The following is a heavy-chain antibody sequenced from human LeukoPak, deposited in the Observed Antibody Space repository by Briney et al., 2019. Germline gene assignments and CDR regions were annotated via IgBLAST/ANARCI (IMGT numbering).Heavy chain of an antibody. Sequence: GESLKISRKGSGYSFTSYWNSLVRQMPGKGLEWMGRIDPSDSYTNYSPSFQGHVTISADKSISTAYLQWSSLKASDTAMYYCARRHSSSWYWFDPWGQGTLVTVSS. CDR1: GYSFTSYW. CDR3: ARRHSSSWYWFDP. V-gene: IGHV5-10-1*01. CDR2: IDPSDSYT. J-gene: IGHJ5*02. D-gene: IGHD6-13*01.